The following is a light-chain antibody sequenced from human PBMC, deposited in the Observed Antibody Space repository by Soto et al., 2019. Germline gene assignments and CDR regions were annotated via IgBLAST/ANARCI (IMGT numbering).Light chain of an antibody. CDR2: GVS. Sequence: EIVLTQSPGTLSLSPGERATLSCRASQYVSSSYLAWYQQKPGRAPRLLIFGVSGRATGIPDRFSGSGSGTDFSLTISRLEPEDFAVYYCQQSGSSLTFGQGTRLEIK. CDR1: QYVSSSY. J-gene: IGKJ5*01. V-gene: IGKV3-20*01. CDR3: QQSGSSLT.